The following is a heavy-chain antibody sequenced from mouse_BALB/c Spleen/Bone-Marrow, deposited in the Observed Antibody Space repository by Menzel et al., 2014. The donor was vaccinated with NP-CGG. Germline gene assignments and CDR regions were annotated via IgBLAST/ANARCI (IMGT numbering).Heavy chain of an antibody. V-gene: IGHV7-3*02. Sequence: EVQLVESGGGLVQPGGSLRLSCTTSGFTFTNYFMTWVRQPPGKALEWLGFIRNKANGYTTEYNPSVKGRFTISRDNSQSIFYLQMNTLRAEDSAIYYCARDYNGYFDFWGQGTTLTVSS. D-gene: IGHD6-1*01. CDR3: ARDYNGYFDF. J-gene: IGHJ2*01. CDR1: GFTFTNYF. CDR2: IRNKANGYTT.